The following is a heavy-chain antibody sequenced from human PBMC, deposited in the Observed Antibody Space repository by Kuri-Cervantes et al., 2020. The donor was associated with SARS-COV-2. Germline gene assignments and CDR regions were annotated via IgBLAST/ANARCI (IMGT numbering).Heavy chain of an antibody. CDR1: GYSISSGYY. J-gene: IGHJ4*02. D-gene: IGHD3-10*02. Sequence: GSLRLSCAVSGYSISSGYYWGWIRQPPGKGLEWIGSIYHSGSTYYNPSLKSRVTISVDTSKNHFYLKLSSVTAADTAVYYCARHVVYVRHFDYWGQGTLVTVSS. V-gene: IGHV4-38-2*01. CDR3: ARHVVYVRHFDY. CDR2: IYHSGST.